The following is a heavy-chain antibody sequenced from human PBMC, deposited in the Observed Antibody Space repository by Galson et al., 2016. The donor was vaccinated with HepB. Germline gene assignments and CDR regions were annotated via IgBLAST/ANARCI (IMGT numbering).Heavy chain of an antibody. V-gene: IGHV3-21*04. CDR3: AKDHTGSTVGWSDGMDV. CDR1: EFTFSSYS. CDR2: ISSNSNYI. Sequence: SLRLSCAASEFTFSSYSMNWVRQAPGKGLEWISSISSNSNYIYYADSVKGRFTISRDNAKNSLYLQMNSLRVEDTAVYYCAKDHTGSTVGWSDGMDVWGQGTTVTVSS. D-gene: IGHD1-7*01. J-gene: IGHJ6*02.